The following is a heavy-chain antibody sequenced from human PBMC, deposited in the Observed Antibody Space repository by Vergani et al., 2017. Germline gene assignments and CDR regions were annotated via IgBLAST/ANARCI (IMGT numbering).Heavy chain of an antibody. V-gene: IGHV3-48*04. CDR1: GFTFSSYW. Sequence: VQLVESGGGVVQPGGSLRLSCAASGFTFSSYWMHWVRQAPGKGLVWVSYISSSGSTIYYADSVKGRFTISRDNAKNSLYLQMNSLRAEDTAVYYCATKQWLAILDAFDIWGQGTMVTVSS. J-gene: IGHJ3*02. CDR2: ISSSGSTI. D-gene: IGHD6-19*01. CDR3: ATKQWLAILDAFDI.